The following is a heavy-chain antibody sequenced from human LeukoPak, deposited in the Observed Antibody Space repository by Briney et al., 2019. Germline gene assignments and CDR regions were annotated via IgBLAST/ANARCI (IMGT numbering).Heavy chain of an antibody. J-gene: IGHJ6*02. CDR2: INPSGGST. V-gene: IGHV1-46*01. Sequence: ASVKVSCKASGYTFTSYYMHWVRQAPGQGLEWMGIINPSGGSTSYAQKFQGRVTMTRDASTSTVYMELSSLGSEDTAVYYCARDSPTGDYYYYYGMDVWGQGTTVTVS. D-gene: IGHD7-27*01. CDR1: GYTFTSYY. CDR3: ARDSPTGDYYYYYGMDV.